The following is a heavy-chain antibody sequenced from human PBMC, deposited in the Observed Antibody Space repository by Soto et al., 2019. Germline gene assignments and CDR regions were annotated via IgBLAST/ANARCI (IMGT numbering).Heavy chain of an antibody. D-gene: IGHD3-22*01. CDR3: ARGSTMKTLGPREYYYYGMDV. CDR2: IYTSGST. J-gene: IGHJ6*02. Sequence: SETLSLTCTVSGGSISSYYWSWIRQPAGKGLEWIGRIYTSGSTNYNPSLKSRVTMSVDTSKNQFSLKLSSVTAADTAVYYCARGSTMKTLGPREYYYYGMDVWGQGTTVTVSS. CDR1: GGSISSYY. V-gene: IGHV4-4*07.